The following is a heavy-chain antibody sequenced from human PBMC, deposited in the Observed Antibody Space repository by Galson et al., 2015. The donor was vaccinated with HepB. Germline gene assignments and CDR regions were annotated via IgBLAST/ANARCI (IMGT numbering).Heavy chain of an antibody. Sequence: SVKVSCKASGGTFSSYAISWVRQAPGQGLEWMGGIIPIFGTANYAQKFQGRVTITADESTSTAYMELSSLRYEDTAVYYCAGDWGYGLHHFDYWGQGTLVTVSS. CDR3: AGDWGYGLHHFDY. CDR1: GGTFSSYA. J-gene: IGHJ4*02. D-gene: IGHD5-18*01. CDR2: IIPIFGTA. V-gene: IGHV1-69*13.